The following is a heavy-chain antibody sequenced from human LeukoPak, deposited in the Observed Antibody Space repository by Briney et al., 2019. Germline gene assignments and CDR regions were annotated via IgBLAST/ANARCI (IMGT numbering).Heavy chain of an antibody. J-gene: IGHJ4*02. CDR2: IKEDGSEK. CDR1: GFTFSSYW. Sequence: GGSLRLSCAASGFTFSSYWMSWVRQAPGKGLEWVANIKEDGSEKYYVDSVKGRLTISRDTAKSSLYLQMNSLRAEDTAVYYRARLRAGDYFDYWGQGTLVTVSS. D-gene: IGHD6-19*01. CDR3: ARLRAGDYFDY. V-gene: IGHV3-7*04.